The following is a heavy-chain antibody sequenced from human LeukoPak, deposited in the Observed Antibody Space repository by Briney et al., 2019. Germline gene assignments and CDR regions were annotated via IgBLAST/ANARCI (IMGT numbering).Heavy chain of an antibody. Sequence: GGSLRLSCAASGFTFSSYAMSWVRQAPGKGLEWVAVISYDGSNKYYADSVKGRFTISRDNSKNTLYLQMNSLRAEDTAVYYCAKDLIAAAGTLGNWFDPWGQGTLVTVSS. D-gene: IGHD6-13*01. CDR3: AKDLIAAAGTLGNWFDP. J-gene: IGHJ5*02. CDR2: ISYDGSNK. CDR1: GFTFSSYA. V-gene: IGHV3-30*18.